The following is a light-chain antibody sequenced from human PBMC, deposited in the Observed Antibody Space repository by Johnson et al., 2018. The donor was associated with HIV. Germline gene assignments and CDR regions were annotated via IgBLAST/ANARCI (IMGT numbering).Light chain of an antibody. CDR2: DNN. Sequence: QSALTQPPSVSAAPGQKVTISCSGSSSNIGNNYVSWYQQFPGTAPKFLIYDNNKRPSGIPDRFSGSKSGTSATLGITGLQTGDEADYYCETWDSSLSVYVCGTVTKVTVL. J-gene: IGLJ1*01. V-gene: IGLV1-51*01. CDR1: SSNIGNNY. CDR3: ETWDSSLSVYV.